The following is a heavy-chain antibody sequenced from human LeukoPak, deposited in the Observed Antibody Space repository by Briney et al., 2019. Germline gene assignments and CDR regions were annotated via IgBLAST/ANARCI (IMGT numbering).Heavy chain of an antibody. Sequence: ASVKVSRKASVYTFTSYVISWVRQAPGQGLEWMGWISAYNGNTNYAQKLQGRVTMTTDTSTSTAYMELRSLRSDDTAVYYCAREMDCSGGSCYPIDYWGQGTLVTVSS. CDR1: VYTFTSYV. CDR2: ISAYNGNT. J-gene: IGHJ4*02. D-gene: IGHD2-15*01. V-gene: IGHV1-18*01. CDR3: AREMDCSGGSCYPIDY.